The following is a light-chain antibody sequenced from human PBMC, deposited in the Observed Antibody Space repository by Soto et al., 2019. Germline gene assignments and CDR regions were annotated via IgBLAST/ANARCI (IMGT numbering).Light chain of an antibody. CDR1: SSDVGGYNY. Sequence: QLVLTQPASVSGSPGQSITISCTGTSSDVGGYNYVSWYQQHPGKAPKVMIYDVSNRPSGVSNRFSGSKSGNTASLTISGLQAEDDADYYCSSYTSSSTLVFGGGTKLTVL. V-gene: IGLV2-14*01. J-gene: IGLJ2*01. CDR2: DVS. CDR3: SSYTSSSTLV.